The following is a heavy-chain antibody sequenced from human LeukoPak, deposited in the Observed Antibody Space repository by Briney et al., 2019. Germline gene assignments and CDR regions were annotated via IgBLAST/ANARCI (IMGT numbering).Heavy chain of an antibody. V-gene: IGHV4-59*01. J-gene: IGHJ4*02. Sequence: PSETLCLTCTVSGGSISSYYWSWIRQPPGKGLEWIGYIYYSGSTNYNPSLKSRVTISVDTSKNQFSLKLSSVTAADTAVYYCARAATLEWLLSDFDYWGQGTLVTVSS. CDR1: GGSISSYY. D-gene: IGHD3-3*01. CDR3: ARAATLEWLLSDFDY. CDR2: IYYSGST.